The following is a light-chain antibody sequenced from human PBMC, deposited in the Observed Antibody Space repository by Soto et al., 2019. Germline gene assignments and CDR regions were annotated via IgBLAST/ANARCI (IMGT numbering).Light chain of an antibody. CDR1: SSDVGGYNY. CDR2: EVD. J-gene: IGLJ3*02. CDR3: SSYTVINTAV. V-gene: IGLV2-14*01. Sequence: QSALTQPASVSGSPGQSITISCTGTSSDVGGYNYVSWYQQHPGKAPKLMIYEVDHRPSGISPRFSGSKSGNTASLTISGLQTDDEADYYCSSYTVINTAVFGGGTKVTVL.